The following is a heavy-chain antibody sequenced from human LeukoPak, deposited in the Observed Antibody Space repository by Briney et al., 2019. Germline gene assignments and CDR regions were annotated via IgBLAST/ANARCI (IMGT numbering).Heavy chain of an antibody. D-gene: IGHD3-16*01. Sequence: PSETLSLTCTVSGGSISSYYWSWIRQPPGKGLEWIGYIYYSGSTNYNPSLKSRVTILVDTSKNQFSLKLSSVTAADTAVYYCARLGLMNWFDPWGQGTLVTVSS. CDR3: ARLGLMNWFDP. CDR2: IYYSGST. J-gene: IGHJ5*02. V-gene: IGHV4-59*01. CDR1: GGSISSYY.